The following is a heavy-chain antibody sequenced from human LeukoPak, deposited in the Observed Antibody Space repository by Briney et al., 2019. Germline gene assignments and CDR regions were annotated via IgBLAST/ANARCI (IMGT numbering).Heavy chain of an antibody. Sequence: GGSLRLSCAASGFTFSSYGMHWVRQAPGKGLEWVAFIRYDGSNKYYADSVKGRFTISRDNSKNTLYLQMNSLRAEDTAVYYCAKDWRAAAGTRATDYWGQGTLVTVSS. V-gene: IGHV3-30*02. J-gene: IGHJ4*02. CDR3: AKDWRAAAGTRATDY. CDR1: GFTFSSYG. D-gene: IGHD6-13*01. CDR2: IRYDGSNK.